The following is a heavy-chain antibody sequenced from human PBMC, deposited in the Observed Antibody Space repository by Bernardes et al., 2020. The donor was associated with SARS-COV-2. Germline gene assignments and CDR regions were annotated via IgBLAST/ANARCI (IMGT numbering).Heavy chain of an antibody. J-gene: IGHJ6*02. Sequence: GPLSVSCAASGFTFSSYGMHWVRQAPGKGLEWVAVISYDGSNKYYADSVKGRFTISRDNSKNTLYLQMNSLRAEDTAVYYCAKDPTERITIFGVVTDYGMDVWGQGTTVTVSS. CDR1: GFTFSSYG. CDR3: AKDPTERITIFGVVTDYGMDV. CDR2: ISYDGSNK. D-gene: IGHD3-3*01. V-gene: IGHV3-30*18.